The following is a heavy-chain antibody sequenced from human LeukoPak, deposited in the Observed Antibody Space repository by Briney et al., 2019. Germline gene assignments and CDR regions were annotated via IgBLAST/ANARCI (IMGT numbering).Heavy chain of an antibody. CDR1: GITFSSYG. J-gene: IGHJ6*03. D-gene: IGHD2-15*01. CDR3: AKGAKRLGYCSGGTCYSNYDYYYMDV. Sequence: GGSLRLSCAASGITFSSYGMHWVRQAPDKGLEWVAFIRHEGNNKYYADSVKGRFTISRDNSKNTLYLQMNSLRAEDTAVYYCAKGAKRLGYCSGGTCYSNYDYYYMDVWGKGTTVTISS. CDR2: IRHEGNNK. V-gene: IGHV3-30*02.